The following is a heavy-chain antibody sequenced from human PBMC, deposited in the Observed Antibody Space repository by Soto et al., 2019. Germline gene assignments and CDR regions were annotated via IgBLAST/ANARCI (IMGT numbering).Heavy chain of an antibody. V-gene: IGHV3-30*18. CDR3: AKDGGGKSYYFDY. CDR1: GFTFSSYG. CDR2: ISYDGSNK. Sequence: PGGSLRLSCAASGFTFSSYGMHWVRQAPGKGLEWVAVISYDGSNKYYADSVKGRFTISRDNSKNTLYLQMNSLRAEDTAVYYCAKDGGGKSYYFDYWGQGTLVTVSS. J-gene: IGHJ4*02. D-gene: IGHD3-16*01.